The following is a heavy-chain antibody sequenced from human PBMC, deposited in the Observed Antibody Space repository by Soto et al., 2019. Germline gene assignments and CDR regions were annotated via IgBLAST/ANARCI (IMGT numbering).Heavy chain of an antibody. V-gene: IGHV3-30*18. J-gene: IGHJ4*02. CDR1: GFTFSTYG. CDR3: AKRRGYYFDT. CDR2: ISYDETNK. Sequence: QVQLVESGGGVVQPGRSLRLSCAASGFTFSTYGMHWVRQAPGKGLEWVAVISYDETNKYSADSVKGRFTISRDNSKNTLYLEMSSLRAEDTSICYCAKRRGYYFDTWGQGTLVTVSS. D-gene: IGHD3-3*01.